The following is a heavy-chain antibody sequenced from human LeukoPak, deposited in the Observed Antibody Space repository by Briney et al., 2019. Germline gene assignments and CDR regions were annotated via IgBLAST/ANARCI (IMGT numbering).Heavy chain of an antibody. CDR2: ISSSGST. CDR1: GGSINSYY. V-gene: IGHV4-4*07. Sequence: SETLSLTCTVAGGSINSYYWSWIRQPAGKGLEWIGRISSSGSTNYNPSLKSRVTISVDTSKNQFSLKLSSVTAADTAVYFCARGPYSYDSSGAFDIWGQGTMVTVSS. D-gene: IGHD3-22*01. CDR3: ARGPYSYDSSGAFDI. J-gene: IGHJ3*02.